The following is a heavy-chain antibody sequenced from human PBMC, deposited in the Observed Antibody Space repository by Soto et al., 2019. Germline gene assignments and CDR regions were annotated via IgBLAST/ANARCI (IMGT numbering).Heavy chain of an antibody. D-gene: IGHD2-8*02. CDR2: INHSGST. CDR1: CGSFSGYY. Sequence: SETLSVTCAVYCGSFSGYYWTWIRQPPGTGLEWIGEINHSGSTNYNPSLKSRVTISVDTPKNQFSLKLTSVTAADTAVYYCARDKITGLFDYWGQGTLVT. J-gene: IGHJ4*02. CDR3: ARDKITGLFDY. V-gene: IGHV4-34*01.